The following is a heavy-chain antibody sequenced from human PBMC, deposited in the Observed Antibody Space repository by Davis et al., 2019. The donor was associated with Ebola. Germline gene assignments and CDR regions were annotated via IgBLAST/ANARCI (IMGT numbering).Heavy chain of an antibody. J-gene: IGHJ3*02. CDR2: INPNSGGT. CDR3: GRGGIYSGSYWAAFDI. D-gene: IGHD1-26*01. V-gene: IGHV1-2*04. CDR1: GYTFTGYY. Sequence: ASVKVSCKASGYTFTGYYMHWVRQAPGQGLEWMGWINPNSGGTNYAQKFQGWVTMTRDTSISTAYMELSRLRSDDTAVYYCGRGGIYSGSYWAAFDIWGQGTMVTVSS.